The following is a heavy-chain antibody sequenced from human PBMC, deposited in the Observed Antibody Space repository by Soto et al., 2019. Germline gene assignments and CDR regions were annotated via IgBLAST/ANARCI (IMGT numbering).Heavy chain of an antibody. J-gene: IGHJ6*02. D-gene: IGHD1-26*01. V-gene: IGHV1-69*13. CDR1: GGRVTTYA. CDR2: IIPIFGTA. Sequence: ASLQVSCKASGGRVTTYAYSLVRQAPGQGLEMMGGIIPIFGTANYAQKFQGRVTITADESTSTAYMELSSLRSEDTAVYYCARVNSGSYYRLLTDYYYYGMDVWGQGTTVTVSS. CDR3: ARVNSGSYYRLLTDYYYYGMDV.